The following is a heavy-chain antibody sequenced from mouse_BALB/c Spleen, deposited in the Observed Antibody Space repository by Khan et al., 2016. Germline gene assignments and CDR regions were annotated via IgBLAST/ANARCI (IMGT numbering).Heavy chain of an antibody. J-gene: IGHJ1*01. V-gene: IGHV3-6*02. D-gene: IGHD4-1*01. CDR2: INYDGTN. CDR1: GYSITTGYY. CDR3: VRGGLGPRYFDV. Sequence: EVKLLESGPGLVKPSQSLSLTCSVSGYSITTGYYWNWIRQFPGNKLEWMGYINYDGTNNYNPSLKNRISITRDTSKNQFFLKLNSVTTEDTASYYCVRGGLGPRYFDVWGAGTTVTVSS.